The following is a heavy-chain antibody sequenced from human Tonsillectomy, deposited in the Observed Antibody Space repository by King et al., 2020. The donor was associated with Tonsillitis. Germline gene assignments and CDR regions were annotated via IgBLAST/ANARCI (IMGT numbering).Heavy chain of an antibody. CDR3: VRDMSYRNSRINYDVFDI. J-gene: IGHJ3*02. D-gene: IGHD3-16*02. CDR1: GLTFSTYW. CDR2: IKGDGSLK. V-gene: IGHV3-7*01. Sequence: VQLVESGGGLVHPGDSLTLSCAASGLTFSTYWMAWMRQAPGKGLEWVANIKGDGSLKHYMDSVEGRFTISRDNAGSSLFLQMSSLRVEDTAIYYCVRDMSYRNSRINYDVFDIWGQGTRVTVSS.